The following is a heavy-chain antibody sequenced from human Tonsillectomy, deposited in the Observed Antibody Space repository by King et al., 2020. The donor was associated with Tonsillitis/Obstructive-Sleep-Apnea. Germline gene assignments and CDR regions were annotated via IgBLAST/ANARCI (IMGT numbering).Heavy chain of an antibody. J-gene: IGHJ6*02. CDR2: ISFDGSNK. D-gene: IGHD1-7*01. CDR1: GFTFSSYA. CDR3: AREGGTTQFSYSSGMDV. V-gene: IGHV3-30*04. Sequence: VQLVESGGGVVQPGRSLRLSCAASGFTFSSYAMHWVRQAPGKGLEWVAVISFDGSNKYYADSVKGRFTISRDNSKNTLYLQMNSLRAEDSAVYYCAREGGTTQFSYSSGMDVWGQGTTVTVSS.